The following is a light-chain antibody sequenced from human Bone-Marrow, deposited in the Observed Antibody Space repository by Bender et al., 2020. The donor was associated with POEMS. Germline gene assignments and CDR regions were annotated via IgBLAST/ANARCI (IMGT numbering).Light chain of an antibody. Sequence: QSVLTQPPSASGSPGQSVTISCTGTRSDVGDNNYVSWYQQHPGKAPKLIIYEVRRRPSGVPDRFSGSKSGTSASLAITGLQSDDEAIYFCVAWDASLNGWVFGGGTKLIVL. CDR3: VAWDASLNGWV. J-gene: IGLJ3*02. CDR2: EVR. CDR1: RSDVGDNNY. V-gene: IGLV2-8*01.